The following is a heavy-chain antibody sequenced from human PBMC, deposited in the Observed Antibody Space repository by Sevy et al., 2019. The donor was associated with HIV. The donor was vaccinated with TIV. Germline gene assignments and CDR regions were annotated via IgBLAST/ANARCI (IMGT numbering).Heavy chain of an antibody. CDR1: GFTFSNAW. J-gene: IGHJ4*02. CDR3: TTCSGGSCYSNY. V-gene: IGHV3-15*01. Sequence: GGSLRLSCAASGFTFSNAWMSWVRQAPGKGLEWVGRIKSKTEGGTTDYAAPVKGRFTISRDDSKNTLYLQMNSLKTEDTAVYYCTTCSGGSCYSNYWGQGTLVTVSS. D-gene: IGHD2-15*01. CDR2: IKSKTEGGTT.